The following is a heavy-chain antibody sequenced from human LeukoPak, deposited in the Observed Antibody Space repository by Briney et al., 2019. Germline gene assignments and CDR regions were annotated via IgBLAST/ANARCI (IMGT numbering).Heavy chain of an antibody. CDR3: ARDRGIVGATAYDY. CDR1: GGTFSSYA. V-gene: IGHV1-69*05. Sequence: ASVKVSCKASGGTFSSYAISWVRQAPGQGLEWMGGIIPIFGTANYAQKFQGRVTMTRDTSTSTVYMELSSLRSEDTAVYYCARDRGIVGATAYDYWGQGTLVTVSS. D-gene: IGHD1-26*01. CDR2: IIPIFGTA. J-gene: IGHJ4*02.